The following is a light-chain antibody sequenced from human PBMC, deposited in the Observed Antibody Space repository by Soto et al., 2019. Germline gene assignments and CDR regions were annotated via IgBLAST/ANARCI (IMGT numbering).Light chain of an antibody. J-gene: IGKJ2*01. CDR1: QTIATY. CDR2: GAS. Sequence: IQMTQSPSSLSASVGDRVTLTCRASQTIATYLNWYQQKPGQVPEVLIYGASRLHVGVPSRFIGSGYWTDFTLTINNFQPEDFAIYYCQQFYYYPHTFGQGTKLEVK. V-gene: IGKV1-39*01. CDR3: QQFYYYPHT.